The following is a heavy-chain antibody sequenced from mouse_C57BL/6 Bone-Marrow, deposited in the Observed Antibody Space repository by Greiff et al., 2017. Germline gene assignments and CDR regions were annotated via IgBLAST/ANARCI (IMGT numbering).Heavy chain of an antibody. D-gene: IGHD2-12*01. CDR2: IYPRSGNT. V-gene: IGHV1-81*01. CDR1: GYTFTSYG. J-gene: IGHJ1*03. CDR3: ARGCLGRRAYYRYFDV. Sequence: VQLQQSGAELARPGASVKLSCKASGYTFTSYGISWVKQRTGQGLEWIGEIYPRSGNTYYNEKFKGKATLTADKSSSTAYMELRSLTSEDSAFYFCARGCLGRRAYYRYFDVWGTGTTVTVAS.